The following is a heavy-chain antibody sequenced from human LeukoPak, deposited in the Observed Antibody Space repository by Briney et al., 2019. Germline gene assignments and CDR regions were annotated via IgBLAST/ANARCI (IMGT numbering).Heavy chain of an antibody. CDR2: ISRTSHTI. Sequence: GGSLRLSCAASGFTFNSYSMNWVRQAPGKGLEWVSYISRTSHTIYYADSVKGRFTISRDNAKNSLYLQMNSLRDEDTAVYYCARSTYYYDSSGYLYPSFFDYWGQGNLVTVSS. CDR3: ARSTYYYDSSGYLYPSFFDY. D-gene: IGHD3-22*01. J-gene: IGHJ4*02. CDR1: GFTFNSYS. V-gene: IGHV3-48*02.